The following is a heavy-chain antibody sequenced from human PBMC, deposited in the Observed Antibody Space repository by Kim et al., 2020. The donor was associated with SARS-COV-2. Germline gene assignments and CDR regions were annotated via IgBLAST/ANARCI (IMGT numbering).Heavy chain of an antibody. V-gene: IGHV3-9*01. CDR2: RM. J-gene: IGHJ3*02. CDR3: SRKLATGAFDI. Sequence: RMGHADAVTGRFTIARDEDKSTLYLQMNSLRPEDTALYYCSRKLATGAFDIWGRGTMVIVSS. D-gene: IGHD3-3*02.